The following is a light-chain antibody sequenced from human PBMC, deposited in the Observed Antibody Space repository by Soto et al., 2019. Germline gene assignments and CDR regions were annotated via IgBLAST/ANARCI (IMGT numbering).Light chain of an antibody. Sequence: DIQMTQSPSSLSAFVGDRVTITCRASQNIANYLNWYQQKPGKAPKLLIYAASTLQSGVPSKFSGSGFGIDFTLTISSLQTEDFATYYCQQNYSPPPITFGQGTRLEIK. CDR3: QQNYSPPPIT. CDR1: QNIANY. J-gene: IGKJ5*01. V-gene: IGKV1-39*01. CDR2: AAS.